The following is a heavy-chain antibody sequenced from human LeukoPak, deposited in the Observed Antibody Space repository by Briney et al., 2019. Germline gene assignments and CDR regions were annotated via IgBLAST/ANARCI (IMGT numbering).Heavy chain of an antibody. D-gene: IGHD4-11*01. CDR2: ISYDGSNK. CDR3: AKVYRVAVTTFYYYYMDV. J-gene: IGHJ6*03. CDR1: GFTFSSYS. Sequence: PGGSLRLSCAASGFTFSSYSMNWVRQAPGKGLEWVAVISYDGSNKYYADSVKGRFTISRDNSKNTLYLQMNSLRAEDTAVYYCAKVYRVAVTTFYYYYMDVWGKGTTVTVSS. V-gene: IGHV3-30*18.